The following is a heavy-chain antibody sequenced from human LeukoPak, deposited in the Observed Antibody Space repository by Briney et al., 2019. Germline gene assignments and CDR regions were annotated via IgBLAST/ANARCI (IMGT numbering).Heavy chain of an antibody. V-gene: IGHV3-53*01. J-gene: IGHJ1*01. Sequence: GGSPRLSCAASGFTVSSNYMSWVRQAPGKGLEWVSVIYSGGSTYYADSVKGRFTISRDNSKNTLYLQMNSLRAEDTAVYYCARGYGDLEYFQHWGQGTLVTVSS. CDR2: IYSGGST. D-gene: IGHD4-17*01. CDR1: GFTVSSNY. CDR3: ARGYGDLEYFQH.